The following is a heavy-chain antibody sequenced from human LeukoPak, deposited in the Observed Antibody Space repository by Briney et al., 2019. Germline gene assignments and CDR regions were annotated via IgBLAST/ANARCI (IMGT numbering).Heavy chain of an antibody. Sequence: SETLSLTCTVSGGSISSHYWSWIRQPPRKGLEWIGYIYYSGSTNYNPSLKSRVTISVDTSKNQFSLKLSSVTAADTAVYYCARSRTPYYYYYMDVWGKGTTVTVSS. CDR1: GGSISSHY. V-gene: IGHV4-59*11. CDR2: IYYSGST. J-gene: IGHJ6*03. CDR3: ARSRTPYYYYYMDV. D-gene: IGHD1-14*01.